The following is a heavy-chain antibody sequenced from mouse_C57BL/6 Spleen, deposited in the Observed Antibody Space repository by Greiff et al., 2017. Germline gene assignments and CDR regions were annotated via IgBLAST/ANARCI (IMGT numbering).Heavy chain of an antibody. J-gene: IGHJ4*01. CDR2: IHPNSGST. CDR3: AREGLSSSYAMDY. V-gene: IGHV1-64*01. Sequence: QVQLQQPGAELVKPGASVKLSCKASGYTFTSYWMHWVKQRPGQGLEWIGMIHPNSGSTNYNEKFKSKATLTVDKSSSTAYMQLSSLTSEDSAVYCCAREGLSSSYAMDYWGQGTSVTVSS. CDR1: GYTFTSYW. D-gene: IGHD1-1*01.